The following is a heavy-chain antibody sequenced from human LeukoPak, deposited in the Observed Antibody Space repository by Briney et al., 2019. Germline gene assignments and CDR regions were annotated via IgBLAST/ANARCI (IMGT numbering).Heavy chain of an antibody. CDR3: ARERGGRGTMVRGVSYYYYYMDV. J-gene: IGHJ6*03. CDR1: GYTFTGYY. V-gene: IGHV1-2*02. CDR2: INPNSGGT. Sequence: GASVKVSCKASGYTFTGYYMHWVRQAPGQGLEWMGWINPNSGGTNYAQKFQGRVTMTRDTSISTAYMELSRLRSDDTAVYYCARERGGRGTMVRGVSYYYYYMDVWGKGTTVTISS. D-gene: IGHD3-10*01.